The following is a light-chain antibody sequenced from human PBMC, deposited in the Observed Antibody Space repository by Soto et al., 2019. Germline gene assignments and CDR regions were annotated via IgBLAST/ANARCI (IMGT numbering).Light chain of an antibody. CDR2: GPS. CDR3: QQYNNWLRGT. CDR1: QNIGST. Sequence: EIVMTQSPATLSVSPGESATLSCRASQNIGSTLAWYQQIPGQPPRLLIYGPSTRVTGIPARFSGSGSGTEFTLTISSLQSEDFAVYYCQQYNNWLRGTFGPGTKLEIK. V-gene: IGKV3-15*01. J-gene: IGKJ2*02.